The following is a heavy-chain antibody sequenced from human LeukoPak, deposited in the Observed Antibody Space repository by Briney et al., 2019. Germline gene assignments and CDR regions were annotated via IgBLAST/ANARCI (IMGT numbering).Heavy chain of an antibody. J-gene: IGHJ4*02. Sequence: GGSLRLSCAASGFTFSDYYMSWIRQAPGKGLEWVSYISGGGSTIYYADSVKGRFTISRDNAKSSLYLQMNSLRAEDTATYYCARRVYYDNSGYSYWGQGTPVTVSS. CDR3: ARRVYYDNSGYSY. CDR1: GFTFSDYY. CDR2: ISGGGSTI. V-gene: IGHV3-11*01. D-gene: IGHD3-22*01.